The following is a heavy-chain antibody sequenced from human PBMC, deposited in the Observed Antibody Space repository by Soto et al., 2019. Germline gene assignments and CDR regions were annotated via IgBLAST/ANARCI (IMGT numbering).Heavy chain of an antibody. Sequence: SGPTLVNPTQTLTLTCTFSGFSLSSSGMRVSWIRQPPGKALEWLARIDWDDDKFYSTSLKTRLTISKDTSKNQVVLTMTNMDPVDTATYYCARTSGSQYYFDYWGQGTLVTVSS. CDR3: ARTSGSQYYFDY. V-gene: IGHV2-70*04. CDR2: IDWDDDK. D-gene: IGHD3-22*01. CDR1: GFSLSSSGMR. J-gene: IGHJ4*02.